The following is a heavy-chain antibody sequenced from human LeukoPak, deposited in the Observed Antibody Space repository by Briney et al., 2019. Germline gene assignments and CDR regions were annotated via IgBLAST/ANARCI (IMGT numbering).Heavy chain of an antibody. CDR2: IDPGSDTS. V-gene: IGHV1-46*01. CDR3: ARGLGLTDTCMIF. D-gene: IGHD3/OR15-3a*01. Sequence: ASVKVSCKASGYTFTGYYMHWVRQAPGQGLEWMGIIDPGSDTSSYAQKFQGRVTMTRDTSTTTVYMELNSLRSEDTAVYYCARGLGLTDTCMIFWGQGTLVTVSS. J-gene: IGHJ4*02. CDR1: GYTFTGYY.